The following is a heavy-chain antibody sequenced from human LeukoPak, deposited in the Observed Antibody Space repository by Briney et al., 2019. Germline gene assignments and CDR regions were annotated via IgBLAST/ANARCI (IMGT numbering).Heavy chain of an antibody. CDR1: GFSFGNHA. Sequence: GGSLRLSCAASGFSFGNHAMIWVRQAAGKGLEWVSVVSGSGDTTYYADSVKGRFTISRDNAKNSLYLQMNSLRAEDTAVYYCARDPSSGWYLKGWFDPWGQGTLVTVSS. D-gene: IGHD6-19*01. CDR3: ARDPSSGWYLKGWFDP. J-gene: IGHJ5*02. CDR2: VSGSGDTT. V-gene: IGHV3-23*01.